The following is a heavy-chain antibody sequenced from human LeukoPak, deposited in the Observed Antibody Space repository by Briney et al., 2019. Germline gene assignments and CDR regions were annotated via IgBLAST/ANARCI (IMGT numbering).Heavy chain of an antibody. J-gene: IGHJ5*02. CDR2: IYPGDSDT. CDR1: GYSFTSYW. Sequence: GESLKISCKGSGYSFTSYWIGWVRQMPGKGLGWMGIIYPGDSDTRYSPSFQGQVTISADKSISTAYLQWSSLKASDTAMYYCARGVRGVIRPSWFDPWGQGTLVTVSS. V-gene: IGHV5-51*01. CDR3: ARGVRGVIRPSWFDP. D-gene: IGHD3-10*01.